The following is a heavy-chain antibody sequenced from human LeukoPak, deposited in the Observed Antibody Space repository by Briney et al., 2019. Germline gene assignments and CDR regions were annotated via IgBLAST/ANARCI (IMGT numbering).Heavy chain of an antibody. V-gene: IGHV4-39*01. Sequence: TSETLSLTCTVSGGSISSSSYYWGWIRQPPGKGLEWIGSIYYSGSTYYNPSLKSRVTISVDTSKNQFSLKLSSVTAADTAVYYCARHLYRSSSPQGYWGQGTLVTVSS. J-gene: IGHJ4*02. D-gene: IGHD6-13*01. CDR1: GGSISSSSYY. CDR3: ARHLYRSSSPQGY. CDR2: IYYSGST.